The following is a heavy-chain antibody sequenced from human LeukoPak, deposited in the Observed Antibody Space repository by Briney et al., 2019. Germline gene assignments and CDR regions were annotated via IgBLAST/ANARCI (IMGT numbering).Heavy chain of an antibody. Sequence: EASVKVSCKAAGYTFTSHGFIWLRQAPGQGLEWMGWITVNNGYTKYAQELQGRVTMTTDTSTSTAYMELRSLRSDDTAVYYCARDAYDSSGYYQDYWGQGTLVTVSS. V-gene: IGHV1-18*01. J-gene: IGHJ4*02. CDR1: GYTFTSHG. CDR2: ITVNNGYT. CDR3: ARDAYDSSGYYQDY. D-gene: IGHD3-22*01.